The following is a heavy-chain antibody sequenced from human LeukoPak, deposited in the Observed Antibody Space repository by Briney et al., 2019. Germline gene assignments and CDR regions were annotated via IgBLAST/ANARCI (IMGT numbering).Heavy chain of an antibody. J-gene: IGHJ4*02. V-gene: IGHV3-48*03. CDR1: GFTFSSYE. Sequence: PGGSLRLSCAASGFTFSSYEMNWVRQAPGKGLEWVSYISSSGSTIYYADSVKGRFTISRDNAKNSLYLQMNSLRAEDTAVYYCARVDIAVAGTDYWGQGTLVTVSS. D-gene: IGHD6-19*01. CDR2: ISSSGSTI. CDR3: ARVDIAVAGTDY.